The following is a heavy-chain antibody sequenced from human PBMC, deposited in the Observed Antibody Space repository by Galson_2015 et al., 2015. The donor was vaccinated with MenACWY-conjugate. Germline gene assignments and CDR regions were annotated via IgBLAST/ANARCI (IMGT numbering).Heavy chain of an antibody. Sequence: PALVKPTQTLTLTCTFSGFSLSSSGVGVGWIRQPPGKALEWLALIYWDDDKRYSPSLKTRLTITRDTSKNQVVLTMTNTDPVDTATYYCAHSGGDTTMVHWWFDPWGRGTLATVSS. V-gene: IGHV2-5*02. D-gene: IGHD5-18*01. CDR2: IYWDDDK. CDR1: GFSLSSSGVG. J-gene: IGHJ5*02. CDR3: AHSGGDTTMVHWWFDP.